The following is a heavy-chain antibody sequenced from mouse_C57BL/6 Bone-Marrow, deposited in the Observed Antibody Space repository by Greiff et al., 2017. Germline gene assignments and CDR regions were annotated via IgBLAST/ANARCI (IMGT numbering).Heavy chain of an antibody. D-gene: IGHD2-2*01. CDR2: IDPENGDT. CDR3: TPYGYDGFAY. Sequence: QLQQSGAELVRPGASVKLSCTASGFNIKDDYMHWVKQRPEQGLEWIGWIDPENGDTEYASKFQGKATITADTSSNTAYLQLSSLTSEDTAVYYCTPYGYDGFAYWGQGTLVTVSA. J-gene: IGHJ3*01. V-gene: IGHV14-4*01. CDR1: GFNIKDDY.